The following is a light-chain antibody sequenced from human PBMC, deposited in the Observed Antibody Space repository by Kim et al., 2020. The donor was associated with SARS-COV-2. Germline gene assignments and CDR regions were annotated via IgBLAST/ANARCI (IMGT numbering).Light chain of an antibody. J-gene: IGKJ5*01. CDR3: KQSYSFART. CDR2: AAS. V-gene: IGKV1-39*01. Sequence: DIQMTQSPSSLSASVGDRVTITCRASQSISTYLTWYQLKPGQAPKLLIYAASSLHSGVPSRFSGSGSGTDFTLTISSLQIEDFASYYCKQSYSFARTFGQGTRLEIK. CDR1: QSISTY.